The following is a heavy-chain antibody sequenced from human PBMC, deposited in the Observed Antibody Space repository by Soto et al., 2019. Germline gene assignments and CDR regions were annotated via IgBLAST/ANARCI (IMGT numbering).Heavy chain of an antibody. CDR2: IYHSGST. CDR1: GGSVSNDAYY. J-gene: IGHJ4*02. D-gene: IGHD1-26*01. V-gene: IGHV4-61*08. Sequence: QVQLQESGPGLVKPSETLSLTCIVSGGSVSNDAYYWSWIRQPPGKGLEWIGYIYHSGSTYYNPSLKSRVTISGDTSANQFSLKVSSVTAADTAVYYCARLGIGWEFPFDYWGQGTLVNVSS. CDR3: ARLGIGWEFPFDY.